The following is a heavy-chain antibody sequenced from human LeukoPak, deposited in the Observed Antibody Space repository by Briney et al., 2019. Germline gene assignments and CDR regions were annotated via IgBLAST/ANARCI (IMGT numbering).Heavy chain of an antibody. Sequence: SETLSLNCTVFGGSISSYYWSWIRQPPGKGLEWIGYIYYSGSTNYNPSLKSRVTISVDTSKNQFSLKLSSVTAADTAVYYCARGGGYYDSSGYGYWGQGTLVTVSS. J-gene: IGHJ4*02. V-gene: IGHV4-59*01. CDR3: ARGGGYYDSSGYGY. CDR2: IYYSGST. CDR1: GGSISSYY. D-gene: IGHD3-22*01.